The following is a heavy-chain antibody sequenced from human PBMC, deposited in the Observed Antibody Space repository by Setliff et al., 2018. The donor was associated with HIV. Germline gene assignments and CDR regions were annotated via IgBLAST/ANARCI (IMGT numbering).Heavy chain of an antibody. Sequence: ASVKVSCKASGYTFTGYFIHWVRLAPGQGLEWMGWINPNTGATHYGKKFQGRVTMTRDTSISTAYMELSSLKSDDTAVYYCAREIVSTITAYDIWGQGTMVTVS. CDR3: AREIVSTITAYDI. V-gene: IGHV1-2*02. CDR1: GYTFTGYF. CDR2: INPNTGAT. J-gene: IGHJ3*02. D-gene: IGHD5-12*01.